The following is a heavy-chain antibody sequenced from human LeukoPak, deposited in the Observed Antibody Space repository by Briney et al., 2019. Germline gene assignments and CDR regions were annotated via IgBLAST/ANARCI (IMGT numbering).Heavy chain of an antibody. CDR3: ARVNSVRGYSYGYFDY. CDR1: GGFLSRYY. D-gene: IGHD5-18*01. CDR2: IYYSGST. Sequence: SETLSLTCTVSGGFLSRYYWSWIRQPPGKGLEWIGYIYYSGSTNYNPSLKSRVTISVDPSKNQFSLKLSSVTAADTAVYYCARVNSVRGYSYGYFDYWGRGTLVTVSS. V-gene: IGHV4-59*01. J-gene: IGHJ4*02.